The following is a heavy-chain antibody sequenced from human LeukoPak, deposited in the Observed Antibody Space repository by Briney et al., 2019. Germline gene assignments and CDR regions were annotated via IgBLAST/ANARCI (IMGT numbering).Heavy chain of an antibody. CDR1: GGTFSSYA. Sequence: RWASVKVSCKASGGTFSSYAISWVRQAPGQGLEWMGRIIPILGIANYAQKFQGRVTITADKSTSTAYMELSSLRSEDTAVYYCARDRGAVPAAPTYYYYGMDVWGQGTTVTVSS. CDR2: IIPILGIA. D-gene: IGHD2-2*01. J-gene: IGHJ6*02. V-gene: IGHV1-69*04. CDR3: ARDRGAVPAAPTYYYYGMDV.